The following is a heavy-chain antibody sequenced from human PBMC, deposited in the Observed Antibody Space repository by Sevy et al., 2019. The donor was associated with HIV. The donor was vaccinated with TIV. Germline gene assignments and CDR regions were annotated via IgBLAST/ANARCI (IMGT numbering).Heavy chain of an antibody. CDR2: VSGNSGAI. J-gene: IGHJ4*02. D-gene: IGHD3-10*01. V-gene: IGHV3-48*01. CDR3: ARDMVGSYTPLDY. CDR1: GFTFSSYS. Sequence: GGSLRLSCAASGFTFSSYSMNWVRQAPEKGLEWISFVSGNSGAINYADSVKGRFTITRDNAKNSMYLQMNSPRVDDTAVYYCARDMVGSYTPLDYWGQGTLVTVSS.